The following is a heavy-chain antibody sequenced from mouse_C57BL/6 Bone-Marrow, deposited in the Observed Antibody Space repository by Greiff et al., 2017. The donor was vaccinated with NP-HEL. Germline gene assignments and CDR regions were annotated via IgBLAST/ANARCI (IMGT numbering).Heavy chain of an antibody. CDR3: ARAHYYGSSHSYWYFDV. D-gene: IGHD1-1*01. Sequence: EVMLVESEGGLVQPGSSMKLSCTASGFTFSDYYMAWVRQVPEKGLEWVANINYDGSSTYYLDSLKSRFIISRDNAKNILYLQMSSLKSEDTATYYCARAHYYGSSHSYWYFDVWGTGTTVTVSS. J-gene: IGHJ1*03. CDR1: GFTFSDYY. V-gene: IGHV5-16*01. CDR2: INYDGSST.